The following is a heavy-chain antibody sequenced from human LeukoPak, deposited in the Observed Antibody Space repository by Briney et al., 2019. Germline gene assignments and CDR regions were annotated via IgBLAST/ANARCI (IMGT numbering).Heavy chain of an antibody. J-gene: IGHJ4*02. V-gene: IGHV3-30*18. CDR3: AKVRWDNSGWYYLDS. CDR2: ITYDGSNK. CDR1: GFTFSSYG. Sequence: GGSLRLSCAASGFTFSSYGMHWVRQAPGKGLEWVAVITYDGSNKYYTDSVKGRFTISRDNSKSTLYLQMNSLRAEDTAVYYCAKVRWDNSGWYYLDSWGQGTLVTVSS. D-gene: IGHD6-19*01.